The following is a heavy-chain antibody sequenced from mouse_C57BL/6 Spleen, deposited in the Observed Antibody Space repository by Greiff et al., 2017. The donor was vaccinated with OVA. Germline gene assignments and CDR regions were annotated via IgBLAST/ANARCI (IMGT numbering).Heavy chain of an antibody. J-gene: IGHJ4*01. Sequence: QVQLQQPGAELVKPGASVKLSCKASGYTFTSYWMQWVKQRPGQGLEWIGEIDPSDSYTNYNQKFKGKATLTVDTSSSTAYMQLSSLTSEDSAVDYCARRDYAMDYWGQGTSVTVSS. CDR2: IDPSDSYT. CDR3: ARRDYAMDY. V-gene: IGHV1-50*01. CDR1: GYTFTSYW.